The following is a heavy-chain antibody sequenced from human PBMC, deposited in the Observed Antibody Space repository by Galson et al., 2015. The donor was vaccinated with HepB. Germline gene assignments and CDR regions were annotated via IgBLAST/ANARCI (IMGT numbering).Heavy chain of an antibody. J-gene: IGHJ4*02. CDR2: ISGSGGST. V-gene: IGHV3-23*01. CDR1: GFTFSSYA. CDR3: ARAGGSYVNYFDY. Sequence: SLRLSCAASGFTFSSYAMSWVRQAPGKGLEWVSAISGSGGSTYYADSVKGRFTISRDNSKNTLYLQMNSLRAEDTAVYYCARAGGSYVNYFDYWGQGTLVTVSS. D-gene: IGHD1-26*01.